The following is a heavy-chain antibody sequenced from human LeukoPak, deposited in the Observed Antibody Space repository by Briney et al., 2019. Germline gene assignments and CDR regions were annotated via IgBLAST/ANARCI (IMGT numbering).Heavy chain of an antibody. Sequence: ASVKVSCEASGYTFTSYGISWVRQAPGQGLEWMGWISAYNGNTNYAQKLQGRVTMTTDTSTSTAYMELRSLRSDDTAVYYCARDRGGWELLWYFDLWGRGTLVTVSS. CDR3: ARDRGGWELLWYFDL. CDR1: GYTFTSYG. J-gene: IGHJ2*01. CDR2: ISAYNGNT. V-gene: IGHV1-18*01. D-gene: IGHD1-26*01.